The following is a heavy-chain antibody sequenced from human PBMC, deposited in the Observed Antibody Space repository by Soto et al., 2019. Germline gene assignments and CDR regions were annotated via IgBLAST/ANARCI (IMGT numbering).Heavy chain of an antibody. V-gene: IGHV4-59*08. CDR3: ARHHFVFFFKQKTAYDP. Sequence: NRQPPGKGLEWTGYIYYSGSTNYNPSLKSRVTISVDTSKNQFSLKLSSVTAADTAVYYCARHHFVFFFKQKTAYDP. J-gene: IGHJ5*02. D-gene: IGHD2-21*01. CDR2: IYYSGST.